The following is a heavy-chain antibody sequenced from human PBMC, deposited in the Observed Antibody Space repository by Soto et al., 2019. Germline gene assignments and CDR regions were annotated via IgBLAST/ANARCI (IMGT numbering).Heavy chain of an antibody. V-gene: IGHV3-53*04. D-gene: IGHD3-10*02. CDR1: GFTGSSNY. CDR2: IYSGGST. Sequence: PGGSLRLSCAASGFTGSSNYMSWVRQAPGKGLEWVSVIYSGGSTYYADSVKGRFTISRHNSKNTLYLQMNSLRAEDTAVYYCARDLFLRGPDYYYYYYYMDVWGKGTTVTVSS. CDR3: ARDLFLRGPDYYYYYYYMDV. J-gene: IGHJ6*03.